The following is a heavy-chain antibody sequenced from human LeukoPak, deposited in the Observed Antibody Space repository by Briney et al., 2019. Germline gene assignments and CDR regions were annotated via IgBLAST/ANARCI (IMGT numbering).Heavy chain of an antibody. V-gene: IGHV4-31*03. D-gene: IGHD3-10*01. Sequence: PSETLSLTCTVSGGPISSGGYYWSWIRQHPGKGLEWIGYVHHSGSTYYSPSLKSRLIISLDTSKNQFSLKLNSVTAADTAVYYCANYGSGSYRFDPWGQGTLVTVSS. CDR1: GGPISSGGYY. CDR3: ANYGSGSYRFDP. J-gene: IGHJ5*02. CDR2: VHHSGST.